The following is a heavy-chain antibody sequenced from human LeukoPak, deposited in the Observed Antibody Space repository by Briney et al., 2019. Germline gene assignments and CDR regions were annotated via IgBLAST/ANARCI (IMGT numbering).Heavy chain of an antibody. CDR2: IIPIFGTA. V-gene: IGHV1-69*13. Sequence: ASVKVSCRASGGTFSSYAISWVRQAPGQGLEWMGGIIPIFGTANYAQKFQGRVTITADESTSTAYMELSSLRSEDTAVYYCARAMRYSSGNSLNYWGQGTLVTVSS. D-gene: IGHD6-19*01. J-gene: IGHJ4*02. CDR1: GGTFSSYA. CDR3: ARAMRYSSGNSLNY.